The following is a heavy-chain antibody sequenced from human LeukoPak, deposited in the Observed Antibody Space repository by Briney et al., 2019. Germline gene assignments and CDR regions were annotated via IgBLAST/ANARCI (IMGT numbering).Heavy chain of an antibody. CDR1: GFTFSSYG. D-gene: IGHD2-15*01. V-gene: IGHV3-30*18. J-gene: IGHJ4*02. CDR3: AKVGGGSTWDIVVVVAATPVYYFDY. Sequence: GGSLRLSCAASGFTFSSYGMHWVRQAPGKGLEWVAVISYDGSNKYYADSVKGRFTISRDNSKNTLYLQMNSLRAEDTAVYYGAKVGGGSTWDIVVVVAATPVYYFDYWGQGTLVTVSS. CDR2: ISYDGSNK.